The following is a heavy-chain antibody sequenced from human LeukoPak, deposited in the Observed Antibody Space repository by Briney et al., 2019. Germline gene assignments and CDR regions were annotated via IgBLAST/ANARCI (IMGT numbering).Heavy chain of an antibody. V-gene: IGHV4-61*02. D-gene: IGHD3-22*01. CDR1: GGSISSGSYY. CDR3: ARAVNYYDSSGYCFDY. Sequence: SQTLSLTCTVSGGSISSGSYYWSWIRQPAGKGLEWIGRIYTSGSTNYNPSLKSRVTISVDTSKNQFSLKLSSVTAADTAVYYCARAVNYYDSSGYCFDYWGQGTLVTVSS. CDR2: IYTSGST. J-gene: IGHJ4*02.